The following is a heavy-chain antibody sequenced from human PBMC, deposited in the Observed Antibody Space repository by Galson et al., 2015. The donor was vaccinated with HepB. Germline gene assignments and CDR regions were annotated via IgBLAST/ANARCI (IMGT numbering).Heavy chain of an antibody. CDR2: ISSSSSYT. J-gene: IGHJ4*02. Sequence: LRLSCAASGFTFSDYYMSWIRQAPGKGLEWVSYISSSSSYTNCADSVKGRFTISRDNAKNSLYLQMNSLRAEDTAVYYCARWYSSSWYYFDYWGQGTLVTVSS. CDR3: ARWYSSSWYYFDY. D-gene: IGHD6-13*01. CDR1: GFTFSDYY. V-gene: IGHV3-11*06.